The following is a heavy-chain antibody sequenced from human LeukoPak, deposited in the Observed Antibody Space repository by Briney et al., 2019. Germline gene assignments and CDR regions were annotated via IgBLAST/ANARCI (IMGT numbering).Heavy chain of an antibody. CDR3: AKHLTATNTYIFFGLDV. CDR2: IIPIFGTA. Sequence: ASVKVSCKASGGTFSSYAISWVRQAPGQGLEWMGGIIPIFGTANYAQKFQGRVTITTDESTSTAYMELSSLRPEDTALYYCAKHLTATNTYIFFGLDVWGQGTSVTVSS. J-gene: IGHJ6*02. V-gene: IGHV1-69*05. CDR1: GGTFSSYA. D-gene: IGHD1-26*01.